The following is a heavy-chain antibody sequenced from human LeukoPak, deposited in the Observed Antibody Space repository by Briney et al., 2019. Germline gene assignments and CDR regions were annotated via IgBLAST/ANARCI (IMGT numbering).Heavy chain of an antibody. J-gene: IGHJ4*02. Sequence: GGSLRLSCAASGFTFSSYGMNWVRQAPGKGLEWVSYISSSSSTIYYADSVKGRFTISRDNAKNSLYLQMNSLRAEDTAVYYCARGDVGYCSSTSCSGGYWGQGTLVTVSS. D-gene: IGHD2-2*01. V-gene: IGHV3-48*01. CDR2: ISSSSSTI. CDR3: ARGDVGYCSSTSCSGGY. CDR1: GFTFSSYG.